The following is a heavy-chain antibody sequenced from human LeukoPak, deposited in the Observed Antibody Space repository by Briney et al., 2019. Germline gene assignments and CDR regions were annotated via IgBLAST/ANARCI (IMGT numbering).Heavy chain of an antibody. CDR1: GFTFNDFA. D-gene: IGHD3-16*01. J-gene: IGHJ3*01. V-gene: IGHV3-23*03. Sequence: PGGSLRLSCAASGFTFNDFAMTWVRQAPGKGLEWVSSIGDAGTYYADSVKGRFTISRDNYKNLLSLQLNSLRAGDTAMYYCAKNLGPFDVRGQGTMVTVSS. CDR3: AKNLGPFDV. CDR2: IGDAGT.